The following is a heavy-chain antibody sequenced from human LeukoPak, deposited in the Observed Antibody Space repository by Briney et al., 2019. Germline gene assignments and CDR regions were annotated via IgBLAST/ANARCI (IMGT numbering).Heavy chain of an antibody. CDR3: ARQSRYTAMVDY. D-gene: IGHD5-18*01. CDR1: GGSISSSSYY. CDR2: IYYSGST. J-gene: IGHJ4*02. Sequence: KASETLSLTCTVSGGSISSSSYYWGWIRQPPGKGLEWIGSIYYSGSTYYNPSLKSRVTISVDTSKNQFSLKLSSVTAADTAVYYCARQSRYTAMVDYWGQGTLVTVSS. V-gene: IGHV4-39*01.